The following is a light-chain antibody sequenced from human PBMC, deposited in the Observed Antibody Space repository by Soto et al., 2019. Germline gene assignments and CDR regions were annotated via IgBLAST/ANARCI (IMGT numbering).Light chain of an antibody. CDR2: TAS. CDR1: QDIAIY. Sequence: IQLTQSPASLSASVVDRVTFTCLASQDIAIYLAWYQQKPGEAPNLLIHTASTLHGGVPSRFSGSGSGTDFTLTISSLQPDDFATYYCQHYNSYSEACGQGTKGDIK. V-gene: IGKV1-9*01. CDR3: QHYNSYSEA. J-gene: IGKJ1*01.